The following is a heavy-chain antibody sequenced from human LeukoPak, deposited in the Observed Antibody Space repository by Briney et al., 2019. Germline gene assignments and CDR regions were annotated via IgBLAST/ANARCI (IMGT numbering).Heavy chain of an antibody. Sequence: SETLSLTCTVSGGSISSYYWSWIRQPPGKGLEWIGYIYYSGNTNSISIDTSKNQFSLQLSSVTAADTAVYYCAREGRQDYVYFDHWGQGSLVPVSS. D-gene: IGHD4-17*01. CDR1: GGSISSYY. J-gene: IGHJ4*02. V-gene: IGHV4-59*01. CDR3: AREGRQDYVYFDH. CDR2: IYYSGNT.